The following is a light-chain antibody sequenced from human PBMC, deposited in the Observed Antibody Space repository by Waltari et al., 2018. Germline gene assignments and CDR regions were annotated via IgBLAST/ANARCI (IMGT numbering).Light chain of an antibody. CDR1: QSLTTN. J-gene: IGKJ3*01. V-gene: IGKV3-15*01. Sequence: EIVLTQSPTTLSVSPGERVTLSCRASQSLTTNLALYQQKPGQAPRLLVYGASIRVSDIPARFSGSGSVTEFTLTISSLQSEDFALYFCQQYNQWPANFGPGTKVDIK. CDR3: QQYNQWPAN. CDR2: GAS.